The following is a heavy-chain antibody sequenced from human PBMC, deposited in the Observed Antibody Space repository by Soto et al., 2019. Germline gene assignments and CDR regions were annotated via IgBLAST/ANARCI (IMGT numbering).Heavy chain of an antibody. J-gene: IGHJ3*02. V-gene: IGHV4-34*01. CDR1: GGSFSGYY. CDR2: INHSGST. Sequence: QVQLQQWGAGLLKPSETLSLTCAVYGGSFSGYYWSWIRQPPGKGLEWIGEINHSGSTNYNPSLKSRVTISVAPSKNQFALKLSSVTAADTAVYYCARGSLADCSGGSCYVPVAFDIWGQGTMVTVSS. D-gene: IGHD2-15*01. CDR3: ARGSLADCSGGSCYVPVAFDI.